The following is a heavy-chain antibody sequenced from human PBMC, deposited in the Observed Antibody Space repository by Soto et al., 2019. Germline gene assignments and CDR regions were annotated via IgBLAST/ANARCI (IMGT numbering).Heavy chain of an antibody. Sequence: ASVKVFCKASGYTFTSYGISWVRRAPGQGLEWMGWFSAYNGNTNYAQKLQGRVTMTTDTSTSTAYMELRSLRSDDTAVYYCARDLIPRGKNWFDPWGQGTLVTVSS. CDR2: FSAYNGNT. J-gene: IGHJ5*02. D-gene: IGHD3-10*01. V-gene: IGHV1-18*01. CDR3: ARDLIPRGKNWFDP. CDR1: GYTFTSYG.